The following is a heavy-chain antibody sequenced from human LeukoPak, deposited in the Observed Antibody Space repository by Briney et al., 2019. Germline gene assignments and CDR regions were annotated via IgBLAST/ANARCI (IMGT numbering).Heavy chain of an antibody. J-gene: IGHJ4*02. CDR1: GNSLSSGYY. CDR3: AGQYDSSAYFFY. V-gene: IGHV4-38-2*01. CDR2: IYHSGST. Sequence: SETLSLTCAVSGNSLSSGYYWGWIRQTPGKGLEWIGSIYHSGSTYYNPSLKSRVTISVDTSKNQFSLHLRSVTAADTAVYYCAGQYDSSAYFFYWGQGTLVTVSS. D-gene: IGHD3-22*01.